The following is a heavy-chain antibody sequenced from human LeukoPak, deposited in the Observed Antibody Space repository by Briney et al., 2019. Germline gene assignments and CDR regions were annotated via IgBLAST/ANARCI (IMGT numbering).Heavy chain of an antibody. D-gene: IGHD4-17*01. CDR1: GFIFDRYA. CDR3: ARDPDDYGDYSYFDY. J-gene: IGHJ4*02. V-gene: IGHV3-33*08. Sequence: GGSLRLSCAASGFIFDRYAMHWVRQAPGKGLEWVAVIWYDGSNKYYADSVKGRFTISRDNSKNTLFLQMNSLRAEDTAVYYCARDPDDYGDYSYFDYWGQGTLVTVSS. CDR2: IWYDGSNK.